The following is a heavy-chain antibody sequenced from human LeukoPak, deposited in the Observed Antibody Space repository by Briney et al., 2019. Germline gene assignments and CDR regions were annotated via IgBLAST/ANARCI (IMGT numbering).Heavy chain of an antibody. CDR1: GYSFSSFW. CDR2: LNEDGGIT. J-gene: IGHJ4*02. D-gene: IGHD3-16*01. CDR3: TRDIGGRSAY. V-gene: IGHV3-74*01. Sequence: PGGSLRLSCEGSGYSFSSFWMHWVRQAPGEGLVWVSRLNEDGGITNYADSAKGRFTISRDNARNTLYLQMNSLSADDTAVYYCTRDIGGRSAYWGQGALVTVSS.